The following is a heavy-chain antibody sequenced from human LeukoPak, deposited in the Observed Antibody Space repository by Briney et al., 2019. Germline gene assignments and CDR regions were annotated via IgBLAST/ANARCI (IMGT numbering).Heavy chain of an antibody. Sequence: GGSLRLSCAASGFTFSSYAMHWVRQAPGKGLEWVAVISYDGSNKYYADSVKGRFTISRDNSKNTLYLQMNSLRAEDTAVYYCARGEYYYDSRNDYWGKEPLATVSS. CDR3: ARGEYYYDSRNDY. J-gene: IGHJ4*02. CDR1: GFTFSSYA. D-gene: IGHD3-22*01. CDR2: ISYDGSNK. V-gene: IGHV3-30*04.